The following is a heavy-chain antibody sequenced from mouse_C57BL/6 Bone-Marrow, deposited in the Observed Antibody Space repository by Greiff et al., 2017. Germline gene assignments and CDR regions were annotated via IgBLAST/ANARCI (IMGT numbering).Heavy chain of an antibody. V-gene: IGHV5-17*01. D-gene: IGHD2-5*01. CDR2: ISSGSSTI. CDR3: ARPGYSNSYAMDY. CDR1: GFTFSDYG. J-gene: IGHJ4*01. Sequence: EVHLVESGGGLVKPGGSLKLSCAASGFTFSDYGMHWVRQAPEKGLEWVAYISSGSSTIYYADTVKGRFTISRDNAKNTLFLQMTSLRSEDTAMXYCARPGYSNSYAMDYWGQGTSVTVSS.